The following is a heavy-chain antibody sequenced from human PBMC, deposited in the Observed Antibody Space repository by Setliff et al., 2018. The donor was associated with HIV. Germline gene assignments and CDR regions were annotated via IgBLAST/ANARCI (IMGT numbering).Heavy chain of an antibody. J-gene: IGHJ5*02. D-gene: IGHD3-3*01. CDR2: IKSNTDGGTT. V-gene: IGHV3-15*01. CDR1: GFTFNDVW. Sequence: PGGSLRLSCAASGFTFNDVWMNWVRQAPGKGLEWVGRIKSNTDGGTTDYAAPVKGRFIISRDDSKHTLYLQMNSLKTEDTAVYYCTAVLTYYDFWSGSAGFDPWAREPWSPSPQ. CDR3: TAVLTYYDFWSGSAGFDP.